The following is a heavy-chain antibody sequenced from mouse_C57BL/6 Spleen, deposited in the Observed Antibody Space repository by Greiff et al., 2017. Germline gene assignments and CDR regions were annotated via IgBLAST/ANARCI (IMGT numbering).Heavy chain of an antibody. CDR3: ASYDNDEGFAY. J-gene: IGHJ3*01. CDR1: GFSLTSYG. D-gene: IGHD2-4*01. V-gene: IGHV2-3*01. Sequence: VQLKESGPGLVAPSQSLSITCTVSGFSLTSYGVSWVRQPPGKGLGWLGVIWGDGSTNDHSALISRLIIRKDNSKSQVFLKLNSLQTDDTATYYCASYDNDEGFAYWGQGTLVTVSA. CDR2: IWGDGST.